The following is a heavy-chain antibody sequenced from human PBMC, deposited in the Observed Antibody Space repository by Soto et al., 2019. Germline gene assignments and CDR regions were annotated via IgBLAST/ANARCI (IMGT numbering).Heavy chain of an antibody. V-gene: IGHV4-31*03. CDR3: AIVGIVVVTASRDYYYYMDV. CDR2: IYYSGST. CDR1: GGSISSGGYY. J-gene: IGHJ6*03. D-gene: IGHD2-2*01. Sequence: PSETLSLTCTVSGGSISSGGYYWSWIRQHPGKGLEWIGYIYYSGSTYYKPSLKSRVTISVDTSKNQFSLKLSFVTAFDTVVYYCAIVGIVVVTASRDYYYYMDVWGKGT.